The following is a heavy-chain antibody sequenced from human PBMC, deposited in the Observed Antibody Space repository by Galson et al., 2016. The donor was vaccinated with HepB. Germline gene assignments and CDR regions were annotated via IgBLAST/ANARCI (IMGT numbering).Heavy chain of an antibody. D-gene: IGHD2-2*01. Sequence: SLRLSCAASGFIFSTYAMTWVRQAPGKGLEWVASITGPGEGTFYADSVKGRFNIFRDNSKSTLYLQMTGLRDEDSAVYFCAKDPQIMPRLPYYFDYWGRGTLVAGSS. CDR3: AKDPQIMPRLPYYFDY. J-gene: IGHJ4*02. CDR1: GFIFSTYA. CDR2: ITGPGEGT. V-gene: IGHV3-23*01.